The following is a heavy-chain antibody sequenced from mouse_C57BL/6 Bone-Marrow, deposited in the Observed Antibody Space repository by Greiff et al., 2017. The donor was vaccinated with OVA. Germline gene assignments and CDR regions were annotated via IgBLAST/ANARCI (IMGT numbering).Heavy chain of an antibody. CDR2: IYPSDSET. V-gene: IGHV1-61*01. D-gene: IGHD1-1*01. J-gene: IGHJ3*01. CDR3: ARGYYYGRGRFAY. CDR1: GYTFTSYW. Sequence: QVQLKQPGAELVRPGSSVKLSCKASGYTFTSYWMDWVKQRPGQGLEWIGNIYPSDSETHYNQKFKDKATLTVDKSSSTAYMQRSSLTSEDSAVYYCARGYYYGRGRFAYWGQGTLVTVSA.